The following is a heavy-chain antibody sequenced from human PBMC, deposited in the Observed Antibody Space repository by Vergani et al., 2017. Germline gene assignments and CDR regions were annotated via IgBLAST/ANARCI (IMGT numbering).Heavy chain of an antibody. CDR1: GFTFDDYA. CDR2: ISWNSGSI. V-gene: IGHV3-9*01. CDR3: AKKNVPSMTGYFDL. J-gene: IGHJ2*01. Sequence: EVQLVESGGGLVQPGRSLRLSCAASGFTFDDYAMHWVRQAPGKGLEWVSGISWNSGSIGYADSVKGRFTISRDNAKNSLYLQMNSLRAEDTALYYRAKKNVPSMTGYFDLWGRGTLVTVSS. D-gene: IGHD2/OR15-2a*01.